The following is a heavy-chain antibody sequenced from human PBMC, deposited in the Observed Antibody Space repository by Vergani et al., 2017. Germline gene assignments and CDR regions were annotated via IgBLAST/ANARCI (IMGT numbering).Heavy chain of an antibody. V-gene: IGHV3-30*02. J-gene: IGHJ4*02. D-gene: IGHD2-21*02. CDR2: IGKDGINT. CDR3: AKYLRDSTDGLPDS. CDR1: GYTFSNFG. Sequence: QVQLVESGGGLVKPGGSLRLSCAASGYTFSNFGMHWIRQAPGKGLEWLAYIGKDGINTRYRDAVKGRFTVSRDNSKDILYLQMDSLRSEDTALYYCAKYLRDSTDGLPDSWGPGTLVIVSS.